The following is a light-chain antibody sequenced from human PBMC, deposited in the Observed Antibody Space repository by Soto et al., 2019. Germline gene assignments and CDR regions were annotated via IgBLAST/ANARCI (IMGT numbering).Light chain of an antibody. Sequence: EIVLTQSPGTLSLSPGERATLSCRASQSVSVNYLAWYKHKPGQAPRLLVWGASRRAAGIPDRFSGSGSGTDFTLTISRLEPEDFEVYYCQHFANSPRTFGQGTNVEIK. CDR3: QHFANSPRT. CDR2: GAS. CDR1: QSVSVNY. V-gene: IGKV3-20*01. J-gene: IGKJ1*01.